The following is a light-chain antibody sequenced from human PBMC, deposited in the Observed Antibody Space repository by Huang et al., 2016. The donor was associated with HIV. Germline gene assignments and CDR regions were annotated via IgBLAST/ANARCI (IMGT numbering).Light chain of an antibody. CDR1: QSVSSY. CDR3: QQRSNWPPLT. Sequence: EIVLTQSPATLSLSPGESAPLSCRASQSVSSYLAWYQQRPGQAPRLLIYDASTRATGIPARFSGSGSGTDFTLTISSLEPEDFAVYYCQQRSNWPPLTFGGGTKVEIK. J-gene: IGKJ4*01. CDR2: DAS. V-gene: IGKV3-11*01.